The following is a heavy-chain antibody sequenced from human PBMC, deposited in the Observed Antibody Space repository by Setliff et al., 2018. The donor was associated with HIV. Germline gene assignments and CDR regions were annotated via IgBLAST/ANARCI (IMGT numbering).Heavy chain of an antibody. Sequence: SESLSLTCTVSGPPIGIGSYYWTWIRQPAGRGLEWIGHISASGSSKFNPTLQSRVTLSVDPSNNQFSLNLTSVTAADTAVYYCARRKSGSSYRFFNYWGLGSLVTVSS. D-gene: IGHD3-16*02. J-gene: IGHJ4*02. CDR1: GPPIGIGSYY. CDR2: ISASGSS. CDR3: ARRKSGSSYRFFNY. V-gene: IGHV4-61*09.